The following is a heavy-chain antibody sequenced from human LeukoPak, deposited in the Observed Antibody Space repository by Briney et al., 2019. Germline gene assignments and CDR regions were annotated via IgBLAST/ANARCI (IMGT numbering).Heavy chain of an antibody. CDR1: GYTFTSYA. CDR3: ARDLGQYYDTSDNWFDP. CDR2: INAGSGNT. J-gene: IGHJ5*02. D-gene: IGHD3-22*01. Sequence: ASVKVSCKASGYTFTSYAIHWVRQAPGQRLEWMGWINAGSGNTKYLEEFQGRVTITRDTAASTAYMELSSLRSEDTAVYYCARDLGQYYDTSDNWFDPWGQGTLVTVSS. V-gene: IGHV1-3*03.